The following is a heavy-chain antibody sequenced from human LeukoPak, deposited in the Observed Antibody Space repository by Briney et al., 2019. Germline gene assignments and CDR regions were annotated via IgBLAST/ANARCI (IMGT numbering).Heavy chain of an antibody. CDR1: GGSISSYY. Sequence: SETLSLTCTVSGGSISSYYWSWIRQPPGKGLEWIGYIYYSGSTNYNPSLKSRVTISVDTSKNQFSLKPSSVTAADTAVYYCATHILTGYYDAFDIWGQGTMVTVSS. J-gene: IGHJ3*02. CDR3: ATHILTGYYDAFDI. CDR2: IYYSGST. V-gene: IGHV4-59*01. D-gene: IGHD3-9*01.